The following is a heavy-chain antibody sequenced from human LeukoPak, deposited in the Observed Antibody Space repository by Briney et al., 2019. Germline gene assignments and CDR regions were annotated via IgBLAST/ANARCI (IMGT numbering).Heavy chain of an antibody. Sequence: SETLSLTCAVYGGSFSGYYWSWIRQPPGKGLEWIGYIYYSGSTNYNPSLKSRVTISVDTSMNQFSLKLSSVTAADTAVYYCARRPKYYDFWSGSNWFDPWGQGTLVTVSS. CDR1: GGSFSGYY. CDR2: IYYSGST. V-gene: IGHV4-59*08. D-gene: IGHD3-3*01. J-gene: IGHJ5*02. CDR3: ARRPKYYDFWSGSNWFDP.